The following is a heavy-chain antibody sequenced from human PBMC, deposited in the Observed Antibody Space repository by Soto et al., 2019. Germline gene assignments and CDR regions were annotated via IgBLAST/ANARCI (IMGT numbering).Heavy chain of an antibody. Sequence: QVQLVQSGAEVKKPGSSVKVSCKASGGTFSSYTISWVRQAPGQGLEWMGRIIPILGIANYAQKFQGRVTITADKSTSTADMELSSLRSEDTAGYYCARELGDTADYWGQGTTVTVSS. D-gene: IGHD5-18*01. V-gene: IGHV1-69*08. J-gene: IGHJ4*02. CDR2: IIPILGIA. CDR3: ARELGDTADY. CDR1: GGTFSSYT.